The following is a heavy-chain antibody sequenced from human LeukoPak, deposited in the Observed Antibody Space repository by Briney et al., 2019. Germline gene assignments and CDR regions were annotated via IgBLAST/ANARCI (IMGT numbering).Heavy chain of an antibody. J-gene: IGHJ4*02. D-gene: IGHD1-26*01. Sequence: PSETLSLTCTVSGGSFSGYYWSWIRQPPGEGLEWIGFIYTSGSPSYKPSLKSRVTISIDTSNNQFSLRLSSVTAADTAVYYCERQATSASYSYDYWGQGTLVTVSS. CDR1: GGSFSGYY. CDR3: ERQATSASYSYDY. V-gene: IGHV4-4*09. CDR2: IYTSGSP.